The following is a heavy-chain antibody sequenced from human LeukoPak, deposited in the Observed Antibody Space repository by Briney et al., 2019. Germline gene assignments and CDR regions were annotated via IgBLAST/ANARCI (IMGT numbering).Heavy chain of an antibody. Sequence: GASVKVSCKASGYTFTSYDINWVRQATGQGLEWMGWMNPNSGNTGYAQKFQGRVTMTRNTSISTAYMELSSLRSEDAAVYYCARASDYYGSGSYYNGIDYWGQGTLVTVSS. J-gene: IGHJ4*02. CDR1: GYTFTSYD. D-gene: IGHD3-10*01. V-gene: IGHV1-8*01. CDR2: MNPNSGNT. CDR3: ARASDYYGSGSYYNGIDY.